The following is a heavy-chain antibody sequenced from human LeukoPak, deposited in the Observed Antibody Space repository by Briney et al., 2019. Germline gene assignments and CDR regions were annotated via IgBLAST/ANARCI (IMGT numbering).Heavy chain of an antibody. D-gene: IGHD4-23*01. Sequence: SETLSLTCAVYGGSFSGYYWSWIRQPPGKGLEWIGEINHSGSTNYNPSLKSRVTISVDTSKNQFSLKLSSVTAADTAVYYCAGYGGVWPGWFDPWGQGTLVTVSS. CDR2: INHSGST. CDR1: GGSFSGYY. J-gene: IGHJ5*02. V-gene: IGHV4-34*01. CDR3: AGYGGVWPGWFDP.